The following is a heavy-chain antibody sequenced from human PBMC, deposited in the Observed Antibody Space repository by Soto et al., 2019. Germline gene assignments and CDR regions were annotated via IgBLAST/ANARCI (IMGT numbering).Heavy chain of an antibody. CDR1: GGTFSSYA. CDR2: IIPIFGTA. CDR3: ARNGEAGGDYVWGSYPRGAFDI. D-gene: IGHD3-16*02. V-gene: IGHV1-69*13. Sequence: ASVKVSCKASGGTFSSYAISWVRQAPGQGLEWIGGIIPIFGTANYAQKFQGRVTITADESTSTAYMELSSLRSEDTAVYYCARNGEAGGDYVWGSYPRGAFDIWGQGTMVTVSS. J-gene: IGHJ3*02.